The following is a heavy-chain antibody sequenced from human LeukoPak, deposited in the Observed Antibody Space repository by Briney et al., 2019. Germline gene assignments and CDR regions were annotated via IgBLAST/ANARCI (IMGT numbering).Heavy chain of an antibody. Sequence: GSLRLSCAASGFTFSSYAMSWVRQPPGKGLEWIGEINHSGSTNYNPSLKSRVTISVDTSKNQFSLKLSSVTAADTAVYYCARGPYYYGSGSYLDYWGQGTLVTVSS. J-gene: IGHJ4*02. CDR3: ARGPYYYGSGSYLDY. D-gene: IGHD3-10*01. CDR2: INHSGST. CDR1: GFTFSSYA. V-gene: IGHV4-34*01.